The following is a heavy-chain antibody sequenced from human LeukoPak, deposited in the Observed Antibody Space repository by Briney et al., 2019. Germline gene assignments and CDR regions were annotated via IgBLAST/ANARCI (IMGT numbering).Heavy chain of an antibody. V-gene: IGHV4-59*12. CDR3: ARGVRPYYGSGPGDY. J-gene: IGHJ4*02. Sequence: PSETLSLTCTVSGGSISSYYWSWIRQPPGKGLEWIGYIYYSGSTNYNPSLKSRVTISVDTSKNQFSVKLSSVTAADTAVYYCARGVRPYYGSGPGDYWGQGTLVTVSS. D-gene: IGHD3-10*01. CDR2: IYYSGST. CDR1: GGSISSYY.